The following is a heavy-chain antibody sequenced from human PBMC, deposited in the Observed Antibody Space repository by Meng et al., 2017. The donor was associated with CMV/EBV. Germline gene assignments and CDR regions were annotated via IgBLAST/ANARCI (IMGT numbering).Heavy chain of an antibody. CDR3: ARERGYSYGTGYFDY. V-gene: IGHV1-69*05. D-gene: IGHD5-18*01. CDR1: GGTFSSYA. Sequence: PGGTFSSYAISWVRQAPGQGLEWMGGIIPIFGTANYAQKFQGRVTITTDESTSTAYMELSSLRSKDTAVYYCARERGYSYGTGYFDYWGQGTLVTVSS. CDR2: IIPIFGTA. J-gene: IGHJ4*02.